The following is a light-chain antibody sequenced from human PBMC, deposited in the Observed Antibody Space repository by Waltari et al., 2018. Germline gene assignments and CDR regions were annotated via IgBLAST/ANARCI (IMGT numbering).Light chain of an antibody. J-gene: IGLJ1*01. Sequence: SSELTQDPAVSVALGQTVRITCHGNSLRYYYANWYRQKPGQAPLLVMYGKNNRPSGIPDRFSGSYSGDTASLTITGAQAEDEADYYCNSRDSNGNPFVFGPATKVTVL. CDR3: NSRDSNGNPFV. CDR2: GKN. CDR1: SLRYYY. V-gene: IGLV3-19*01.